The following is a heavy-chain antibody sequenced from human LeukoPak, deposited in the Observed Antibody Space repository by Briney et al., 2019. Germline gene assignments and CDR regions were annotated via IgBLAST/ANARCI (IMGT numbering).Heavy chain of an antibody. D-gene: IGHD6-13*01. Sequence: SETLSLTCAVYGGSFSGYYWSWIRQPPGKGLEWIGEINHSGSTNYDPSLKSRVTISVDTSKNQFSLKLSSVTAADTAVYYCARGLPGYSSSWATLWDFDYWGQGTLVTVSS. J-gene: IGHJ4*02. CDR3: ARGLPGYSSSWATLWDFDY. V-gene: IGHV4-34*01. CDR2: INHSGST. CDR1: GGSFSGYY.